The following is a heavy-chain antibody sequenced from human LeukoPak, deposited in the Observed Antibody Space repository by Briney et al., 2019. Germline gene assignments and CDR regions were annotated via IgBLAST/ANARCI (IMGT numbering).Heavy chain of an antibody. CDR1: GFTFSSHG. CDR3: AKNLRSMPPLPLDY. V-gene: IGHV3-23*01. Sequence: GGSLRLSCAGSGFTFSSHGMSWARQAPGKGLEWVLAISGSGGTTYYADSVKDRFTISRDNSKRTVFLQMTNLRVDDTAVYYCAKNLRSMPPLPLDYWGQGTLVTVSS. J-gene: IGHJ4*02. CDR2: ISGSGGTT. D-gene: IGHD2-2*01.